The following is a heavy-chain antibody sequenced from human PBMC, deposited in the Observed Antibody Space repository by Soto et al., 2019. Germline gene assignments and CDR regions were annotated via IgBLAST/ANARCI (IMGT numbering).Heavy chain of an antibody. Sequence: QVQLVESGGGLVMPGGSLRLSCAASGFTFSDYYMTWIRQAPGKGVEWVSYITGSSDYTNYADSVKGRFTISIENVKNSLYQQMNSRRAEDTAVYYCASEYYYGMDVWGQGTTVTVSS. V-gene: IGHV3-11*05. CDR3: ASEYYYGMDV. CDR2: ITGSSDYT. J-gene: IGHJ6*02. CDR1: GFTFSDYY.